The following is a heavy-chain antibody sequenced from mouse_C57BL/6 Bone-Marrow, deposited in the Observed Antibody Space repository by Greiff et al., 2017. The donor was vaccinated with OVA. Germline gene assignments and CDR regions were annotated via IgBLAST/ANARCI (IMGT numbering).Heavy chain of an antibody. Sequence: QVQLQQSGAELARPGDSVKMSCKASGYTFTSYTMHWVKQRPGQGLEWIGYINPSSGYTKYNQKFKDKATLTADKSSSTAYMQLSSLTSEDSAVYYCARGGYYYGGYYWYFDVWGTGTTVTVSS. V-gene: IGHV1-4*01. CDR2: INPSSGYT. CDR1: GYTFTSYT. J-gene: IGHJ1*03. CDR3: ARGGYYYGGYYWYFDV. D-gene: IGHD1-1*02.